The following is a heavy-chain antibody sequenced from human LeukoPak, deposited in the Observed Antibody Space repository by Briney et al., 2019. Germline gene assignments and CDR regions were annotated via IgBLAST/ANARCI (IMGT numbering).Heavy chain of an antibody. Sequence: ATLKVSCKASGYTFTGFYMHWVRQAPGQGLEWMGWINANSGGTTYAQKFQGRVTMTRAKSINTAYMELSRLRSDDTAVYYCARGRVSPGYWGQGTLVTV. CDR2: INANSGGT. CDR1: GYTFTGFY. V-gene: IGHV1-2*02. CDR3: ARGRVSPGY. J-gene: IGHJ4*02.